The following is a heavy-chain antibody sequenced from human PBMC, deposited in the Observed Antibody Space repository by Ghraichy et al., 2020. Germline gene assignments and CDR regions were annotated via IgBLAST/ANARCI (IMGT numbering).Heavy chain of an antibody. J-gene: IGHJ6*03. V-gene: IGHV3-23*01. D-gene: IGHD2-2*01. Sequence: GGSLRLSCAASGFTFSSYAMSWVRQAPGKGLEWVSAISGSGGSTYYADSVKGRFTISRDNSKNTLYLQMNSLRAEDTAVYYCASATEDIVVVPAAPVFDYYYYYYMDVWGKGTTVTVSS. CDR2: ISGSGGST. CDR3: ASATEDIVVVPAAPVFDYYYYYYMDV. CDR1: GFTFSSYA.